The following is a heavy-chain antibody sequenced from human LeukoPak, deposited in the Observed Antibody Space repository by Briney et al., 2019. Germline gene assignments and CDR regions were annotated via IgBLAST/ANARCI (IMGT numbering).Heavy chain of an antibody. CDR1: GFTFSSYA. Sequence: PGGSLRLSCAVSGFTFSSYAVSWVRQAPGKGLEWVSAISGSGGSTYYADSVKGRFTISRDNSKNTMYLQVNSLRADDTAVYYCAKADSLILVVGFYFDYWGQGTLVTVSS. CDR3: AKADSLILVVGFYFDY. CDR2: ISGSGGST. V-gene: IGHV3-23*01. J-gene: IGHJ4*02. D-gene: IGHD3-22*01.